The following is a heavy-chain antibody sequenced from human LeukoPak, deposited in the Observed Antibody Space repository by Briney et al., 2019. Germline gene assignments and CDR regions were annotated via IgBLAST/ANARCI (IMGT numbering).Heavy chain of an antibody. Sequence: SETLSLTCAVYGGSFSGYYWSWIRQPPGKGLEWIGEINHSGSTNYNPSLKSRVTISVDTSKNQFSLKPSSVTAADTAVYYCARGQNTGNWGSWFGYYYYMDVWGKGTTVTVSS. CDR3: ARGQNTGNWGSWFGYYYYMDV. J-gene: IGHJ6*03. CDR2: INHSGST. V-gene: IGHV4-34*01. CDR1: GGSFSGYY. D-gene: IGHD7-27*01.